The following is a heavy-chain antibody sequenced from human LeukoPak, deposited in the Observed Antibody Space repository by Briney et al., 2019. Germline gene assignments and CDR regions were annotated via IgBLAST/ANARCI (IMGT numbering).Heavy chain of an antibody. CDR2: INPNSGGT. V-gene: IGHV1-2*02. CDR1: GYTFTDYY. D-gene: IGHD1-26*01. Sequence: GASVKVSCKASGYTFTDYYMNWVRQAPGQGLEWMGWINPNSGGTNYAQKFQGRVTMTRDTSITTAYMELSGLRSDDTAMYYCTRALGSDYWGQGTLVTVSS. J-gene: IGHJ4*02. CDR3: TRALGSDY.